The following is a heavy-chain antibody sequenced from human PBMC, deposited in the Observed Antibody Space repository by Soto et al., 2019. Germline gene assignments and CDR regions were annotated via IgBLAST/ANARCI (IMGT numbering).Heavy chain of an antibody. V-gene: IGHV4-59*01. CDR3: ARDGGSYFAIDY. CDR2: IYYSGST. CDR1: GGSISSYY. Sequence: SETLSLTCTVSGGSISSYYWSWLRQPPGKGLEWIGYIYYSGSTNYNPSLKSRVTISVDTSKNQFSLKLSSVTAADTAVYYCARDGGSYFAIDYWGQGTLVTVSS. J-gene: IGHJ4*02. D-gene: IGHD1-26*01.